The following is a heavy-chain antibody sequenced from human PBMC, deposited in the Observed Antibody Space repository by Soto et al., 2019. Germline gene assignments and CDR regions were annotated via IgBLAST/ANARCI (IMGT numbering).Heavy chain of an antibody. CDR2: ISAYNGNT. D-gene: IGHD2-8*01. J-gene: IGHJ5*02. Sequence: QVQLVQSGAEVKKPGASVKVSCKASGYTFTSYGISWVRQAPGQGLEWMGWISAYNGNTNYAQKHQGRVTMTTDTSTSTAYMELRSLRSDDTAVYYCARVFCTNGVCYRRAWFDPWGQGTLVTVSS. CDR1: GYTFTSYG. CDR3: ARVFCTNGVCYRRAWFDP. V-gene: IGHV1-18*04.